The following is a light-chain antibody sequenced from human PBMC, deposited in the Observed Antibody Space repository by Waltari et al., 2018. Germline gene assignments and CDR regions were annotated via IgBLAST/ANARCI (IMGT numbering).Light chain of an antibody. V-gene: IGLV2-14*01. CDR2: EVS. CDR3: SSKSTSSTLVV. CDR1: SSDVGAYNY. Sequence: QSALTQPASVSGSPGQSITISCTGTSSDVGAYNYVSWYQQHPGKAPKIMIYEVSNRYPGVSNRCSGSKSGNTASLTISGLQAEDEADYYCSSKSTSSTLVVFGGGTKLTVL. J-gene: IGLJ2*01.